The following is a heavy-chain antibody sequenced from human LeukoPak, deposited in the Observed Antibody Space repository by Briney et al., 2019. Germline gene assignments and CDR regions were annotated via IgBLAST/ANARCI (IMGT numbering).Heavy chain of an antibody. V-gene: IGHV1-8*01. Sequence: ASVKVSCKASGYTLSDYDINWVRQAPGQGLEYMGWINPNSLISGYARKFRGRVTLTMDTSIRTAYMELTGLTYDDTAMYYCARVKPVPTVSFDPWGQGTLVTVSS. CDR3: ARVKPVPTVSFDP. CDR2: INPNSLIS. D-gene: IGHD4-17*01. CDR1: GYTLSDYD. J-gene: IGHJ5*02.